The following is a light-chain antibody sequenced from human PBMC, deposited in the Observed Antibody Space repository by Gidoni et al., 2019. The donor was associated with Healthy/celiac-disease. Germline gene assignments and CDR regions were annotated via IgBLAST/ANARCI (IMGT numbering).Light chain of an antibody. V-gene: IGKV3-15*01. Sequence: EIVMTQSLATLSVSPGERATLSCRASQSVSSNLAWYQQKPGQAPRLLIYGASTRATGIPARFSGSGSGTEFTLTISSLQSEDFAVYYCQQYNNWPMCSFXQXTKLEIK. CDR3: QQYNNWPMCS. CDR2: GAS. J-gene: IGKJ2*04. CDR1: QSVSSN.